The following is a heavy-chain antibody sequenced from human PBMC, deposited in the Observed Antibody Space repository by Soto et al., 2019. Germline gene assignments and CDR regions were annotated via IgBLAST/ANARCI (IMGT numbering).Heavy chain of an antibody. Sequence: QVQRVQSGAEVKKPGASVKVSCMASGYTFTGYYMHWVRQAPGQGLEWMGWINPNSGDTIFAQKFQGGVPMTRDTSINTAYMELSRLRSDDTAVYYCARAEGYYYGSGRLDYWGQGTLVTVSS. CDR1: GYTFTGYY. CDR2: INPNSGDT. V-gene: IGHV1-2*02. J-gene: IGHJ4*02. D-gene: IGHD3-10*01. CDR3: ARAEGYYYGSGRLDY.